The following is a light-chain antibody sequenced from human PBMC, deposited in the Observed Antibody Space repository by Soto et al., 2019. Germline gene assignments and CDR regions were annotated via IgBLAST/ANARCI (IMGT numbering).Light chain of an antibody. CDR3: CSYTRSGTLA. CDR1: SNDISPYNY. V-gene: IGLV2-14*01. J-gene: IGLJ2*01. CDR2: DVH. Sequence: QSALTQPASVSGSPGQSITISCIGTSNDISPYNYVSWYLHHPGQAPQLLIYDVHNRPSGISARFSGSKSGNTASLPISGLQPEDMALYYCCSYTRSGTLAFGGGTKLTVL.